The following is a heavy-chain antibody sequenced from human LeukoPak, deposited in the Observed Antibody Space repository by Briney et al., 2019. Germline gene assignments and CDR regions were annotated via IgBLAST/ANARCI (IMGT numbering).Heavy chain of an antibody. CDR1: GYRFTNYY. CDR2: VDPTDSYA. D-gene: IGHD3-16*01. J-gene: IGHJ4*02. V-gene: IGHV5-10-1*01. Sequence: GESLKISFKASGYRFTNYYITWVRQMPGEGLEWMGSVDPTDSYANYSPSFQGHVTISADKSISTAYLHWSSLRASDTAMYYCTRLGSSHYFDYWGRGALVTVSS. CDR3: TRLGSSHYFDY.